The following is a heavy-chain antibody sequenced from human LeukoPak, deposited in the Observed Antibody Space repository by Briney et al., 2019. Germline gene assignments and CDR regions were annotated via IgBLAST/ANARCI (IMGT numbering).Heavy chain of an antibody. CDR3: TRDLYDFWSGYLLDC. J-gene: IGHJ4*02. CDR2: IRSKAYGGTT. D-gene: IGHD3-3*01. Sequence: GGSLRLSCTASGFTFGDYAMSWVRQAPGKGLEWVGFIRSKAYGGTTEYAASVKGRFTISRDDSKSIAYLQMNSLKTEDTAVYYCTRDLYDFWSGYLLDCWGQGTLVTVSS. CDR1: GFTFGDYA. V-gene: IGHV3-49*04.